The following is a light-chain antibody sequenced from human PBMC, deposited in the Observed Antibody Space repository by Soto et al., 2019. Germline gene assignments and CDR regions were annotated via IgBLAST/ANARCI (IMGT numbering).Light chain of an antibody. V-gene: IGLV2-14*01. J-gene: IGLJ3*02. CDR2: EVN. CDR1: SSDVGGYNY. CDR3: SSYTSSSTWV. Sequence: QSALTQPASVSGSPGQSITISRTGTSSDVGGYNYVSWYQQHPGKAPKLMIYEVNNRPSGVSNRFSGSKSGNTASLTISGLQAEDEADYYCSSYTSSSTWVFGGGTKVTVL.